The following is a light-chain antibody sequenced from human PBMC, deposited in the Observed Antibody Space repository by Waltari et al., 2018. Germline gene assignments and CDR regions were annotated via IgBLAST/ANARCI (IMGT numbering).Light chain of an antibody. Sequence: QSALTQPRSVSGSPGQSVTISCTGTSSDVGGYNYVSWYQQHTGKAPKLMIYDVSKWPLGVPDRFSGSMTGTTASLTISGVQAEDEAEYYCCSYAGSVWVFGGGTKLTVL. V-gene: IGLV2-11*01. CDR2: DVS. CDR3: CSYAGSVWV. CDR1: SSDVGGYNY. J-gene: IGLJ3*02.